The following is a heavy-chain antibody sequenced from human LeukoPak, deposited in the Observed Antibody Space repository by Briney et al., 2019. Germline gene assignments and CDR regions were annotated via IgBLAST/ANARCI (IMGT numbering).Heavy chain of an antibody. V-gene: IGHV4-59*08. Sequence: SETLSLTCTVSGGSISSYYWSWIRQPPGKGLEWIGYIYYSGSTNYNPSLKSRVAISVDTSKNQFSLKLSSVTAADTAVYYCARSRDGYVDYWGQGTLVTVSS. CDR2: IYYSGST. J-gene: IGHJ4*02. CDR1: GGSISSYY. CDR3: ARSRDGYVDY. D-gene: IGHD5-24*01.